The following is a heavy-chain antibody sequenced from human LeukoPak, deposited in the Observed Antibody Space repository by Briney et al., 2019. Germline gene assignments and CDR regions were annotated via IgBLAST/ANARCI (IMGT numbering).Heavy chain of an antibody. Sequence: SETLPLTCAVYGGSFSGYYWSWIRQPPGKGLEWIGEINHSGSTNYNPSLKSRVTISVDTSKNQFSLKLSSVTAADTAVYYCARRRPANYYDSSVSFDYWGQGTLVTVSS. CDR1: GGSFSGYY. J-gene: IGHJ4*02. V-gene: IGHV4-34*01. D-gene: IGHD3-22*01. CDR3: ARRRPANYYDSSVSFDY. CDR2: INHSGST.